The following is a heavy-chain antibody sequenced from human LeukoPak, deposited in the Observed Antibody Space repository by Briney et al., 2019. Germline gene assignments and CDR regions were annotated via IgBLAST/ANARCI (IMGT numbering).Heavy chain of an antibody. Sequence: GGSLRLSCAASGFTFSSYAMHWVRQAPGKGLEWVAVISYDGSNKYYADSVKGRFTISRDNSKNTLYLQMNSLRAEDTAMYYCARDAQLSSGWYEIDYWGQGTLVTVSS. J-gene: IGHJ4*02. CDR3: ARDAQLSSGWYEIDY. CDR2: ISYDGSNK. V-gene: IGHV3-30-3*01. CDR1: GFTFSSYA. D-gene: IGHD6-19*01.